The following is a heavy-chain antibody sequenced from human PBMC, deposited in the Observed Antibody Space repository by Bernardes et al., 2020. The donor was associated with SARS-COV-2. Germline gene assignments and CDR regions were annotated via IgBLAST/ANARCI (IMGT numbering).Heavy chain of an antibody. CDR3: ATESRSSSSDWYFDL. J-gene: IGHJ2*01. V-gene: IGHV4-59*01. D-gene: IGHD6-6*01. Sequence: SETLSLTCTVSGGSIRSNYWSWIRQPAGKGLEWMGATDYSGSTTYNPSLKSRVTLSVDTSKSQFSLKLSSVTAADTAVYYCATESRSSSSDWYFDLWGRGTLVTVSS. CDR1: GGSIRSNY. CDR2: TDYSGST.